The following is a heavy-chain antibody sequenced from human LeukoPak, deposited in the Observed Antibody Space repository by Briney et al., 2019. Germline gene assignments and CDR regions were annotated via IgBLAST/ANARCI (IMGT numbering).Heavy chain of an antibody. CDR2: INPSGGST. CDR3: ARDYSSSDAFDI. J-gene: IGHJ3*02. V-gene: IGHV1-46*01. Sequence: ASVKVSCKASGYTCTSYYMHWVRHAPGQGLEWMGIINPSGGSTSYAQKFQGRVTMTRDTSTSTVYMELSSLRSEDTAVYYCARDYSSSDAFDIWGQGTMVTVSS. D-gene: IGHD6-13*01. CDR1: GYTCTSYY.